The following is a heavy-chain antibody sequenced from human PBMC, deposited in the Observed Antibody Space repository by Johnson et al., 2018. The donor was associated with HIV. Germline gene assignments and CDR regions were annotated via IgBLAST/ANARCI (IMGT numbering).Heavy chain of an antibody. CDR1: GFTFSSYA. CDR3: ARERQAVVAFDI. D-gene: IGHD2-21*01. CDR2: ISYDGSNK. V-gene: IGHV3-30*04. J-gene: IGHJ3*02. Sequence: QVQLVESGGGVVQPGRSLRLSCAASGFTFSSYAMHWVRQAPGKGLEWVAVISYDGSNKYYADSVKGRFTISRDNSKNTLYLQMNSLRAEDTAVYYCARERQAVVAFDIWGQGTMVTVSS.